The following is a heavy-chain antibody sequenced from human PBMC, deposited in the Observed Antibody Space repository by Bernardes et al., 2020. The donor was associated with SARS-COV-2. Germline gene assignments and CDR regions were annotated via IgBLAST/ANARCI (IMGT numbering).Heavy chain of an antibody. Sequence: SETLSLTCTVSGGSISSGDYYWSWIRQPPGKGLEWIGYIYYSGSTYYNPSLKSRVTISVDTSKNQFSLKLSSVTAADTAVYYCARVGGYDYVWGSYRPAPIDYWGQGTLVTVSS. CDR3: ARVGGYDYVWGSYRPAPIDY. CDR1: GGSISSGDYY. CDR2: IYYSGST. J-gene: IGHJ4*02. V-gene: IGHV4-30-4*01. D-gene: IGHD3-16*02.